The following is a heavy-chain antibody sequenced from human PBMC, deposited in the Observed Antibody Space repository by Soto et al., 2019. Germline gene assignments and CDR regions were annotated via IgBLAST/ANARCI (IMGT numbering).Heavy chain of an antibody. CDR1: GGTFSRYT. D-gene: IGHD2-21*02. CDR2: IIPILDIP. CDR3: ARSIVVVTAADY. J-gene: IGHJ4*02. Sequence: ASVKVSCKASGGTFSRYTFTWVRQAPGQGLEWMGRIIPILDIPKYSQKFQGRVTITRDTSASTAYMELSSLRSEDTAVYYCARSIVVVTAADYWGQGTLVTVSS. V-gene: IGHV1-69*02.